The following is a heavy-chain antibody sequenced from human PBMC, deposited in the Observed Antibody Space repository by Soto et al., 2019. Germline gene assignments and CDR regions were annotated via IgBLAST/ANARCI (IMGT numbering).Heavy chain of an antibody. V-gene: IGHV3-64*01. J-gene: IGHJ4*02. CDR1: GFTFSSYA. D-gene: IGHD4-17*01. CDR3: AREDYGDYYFDY. Sequence: GGSLRLSCVASGFTFSSYAMHWVRQAPGKGLEYVSAISSNGGSTYYANSVKGRFTISRDNSKNTLYLQIGSLRAEDMAVYYCAREDYGDYYFDYWGQGTLVTVSS. CDR2: ISSNGGST.